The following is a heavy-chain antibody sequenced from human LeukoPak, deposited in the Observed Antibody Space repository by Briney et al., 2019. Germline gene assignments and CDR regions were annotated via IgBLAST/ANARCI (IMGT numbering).Heavy chain of an antibody. J-gene: IGHJ4*02. CDR3: ARRGGTPLDY. CDR2: IYYSGST. Sequence: SETLSLTCAVSGGSISSSNWWSWVRQPSGKGLEWIGSIYYSGSTYYNPSLKSRVTISVDTSKNQFSLKLSSVTAADTAVYYCARRGGTPLDYWGQGTLVTVSS. D-gene: IGHD1/OR15-1a*01. CDR1: GGSISSSNW. V-gene: IGHV4-39*01.